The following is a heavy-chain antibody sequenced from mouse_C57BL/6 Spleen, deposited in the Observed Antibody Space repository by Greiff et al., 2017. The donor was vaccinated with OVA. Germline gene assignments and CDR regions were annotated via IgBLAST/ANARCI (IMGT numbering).Heavy chain of an antibody. V-gene: IGHV1-26*01. D-gene: IGHD2-3*01. CDR3: ARSEEIYDGYYAMDY. Sequence: EVQLQQSGPELVKPGASVKISCKASGYTFTDYYMNWVKQSHGKSLEWIGDINPNNGGTSYNQKFKGKATLTVDKSSSTAYMELRSLTSEDSAVYYCARSEEIYDGYYAMDYWGQGTSVTVSS. CDR1: GYTFTDYY. CDR2: INPNNGGT. J-gene: IGHJ4*01.